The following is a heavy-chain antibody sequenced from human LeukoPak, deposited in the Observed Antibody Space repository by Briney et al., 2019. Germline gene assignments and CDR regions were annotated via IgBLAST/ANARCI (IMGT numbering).Heavy chain of an antibody. CDR2: MNLNRGNT. D-gene: IGHD6-6*01. J-gene: IGHJ6*03. CDR3: ARAVRGIAARLHYYYMDV. CDR1: GYTFTGYY. Sequence: ASVKVSCKASGYTFTGYYMHCVRPAPGQGLEWMGWMNLNRGNTGYAQKFQGRVTITRNTSISTAYMELSSLRSEDTAVYYCARAVRGIAARLHYYYMDVWGKGTTVTVSS. V-gene: IGHV1-8*03.